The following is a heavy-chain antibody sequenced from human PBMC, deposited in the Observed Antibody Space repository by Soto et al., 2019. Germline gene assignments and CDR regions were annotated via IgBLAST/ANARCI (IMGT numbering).Heavy chain of an antibody. D-gene: IGHD5-18*01. CDR1: GFTFSSYA. CDR3: AREDTQDY. Sequence: GGSLRLSCAASGFTFSSYAMSWVRQAPGKGLEWVSSISSSSSYIYYADSVKGRFTISRGNAKNSLYLQMNSLRAEDTAVYYCAREDTQDYWGQGTLVTVSS. CDR2: ISSSSSYI. J-gene: IGHJ4*02. V-gene: IGHV3-21*01.